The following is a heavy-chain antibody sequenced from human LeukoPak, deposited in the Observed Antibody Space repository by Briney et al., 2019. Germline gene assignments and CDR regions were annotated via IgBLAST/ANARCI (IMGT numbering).Heavy chain of an antibody. Sequence: GGSLRLSCVGSGFIFRNDWMHWVRQAPGKGLVWVSRLYSEGGRTYYADSVKGRFTISRDNAKNTLYLQMNSLTVEDTAVYYCSRGLGQPVDSWGQGTLVTVSS. CDR3: SRGLGQPVDS. D-gene: IGHD6-6*01. CDR2: LYSEGGRT. J-gene: IGHJ4*02. V-gene: IGHV3-74*01. CDR1: GFIFRNDW.